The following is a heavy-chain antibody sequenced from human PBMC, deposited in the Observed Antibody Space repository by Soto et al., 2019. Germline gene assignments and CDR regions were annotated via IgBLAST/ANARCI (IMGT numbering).Heavy chain of an antibody. CDR3: YRGRGGGVFDH. V-gene: IGHV3-48*03. J-gene: IGHJ4*02. CDR1: GFTFSSYE. Sequence: QAGWSLRLSCAASGFTFSSYEMNWVRQAPGKGLEFISYISPGGRYTNYGDSVKGRFTISRDNAKNSLLLQVNTLRDEDTAVYYCYRGRGGGVFDHWGQGTLVTVSA. D-gene: IGHD2-21*01. CDR2: ISPGGRYT.